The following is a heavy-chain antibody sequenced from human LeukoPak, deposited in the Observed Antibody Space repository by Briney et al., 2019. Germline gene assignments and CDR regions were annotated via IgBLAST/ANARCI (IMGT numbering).Heavy chain of an antibody. CDR3: ARHRGYSSGWYWFDP. CDR2: IYYSGST. J-gene: IGHJ5*02. CDR1: GGSISSYY. V-gene: IGHV4-59*01. Sequence: SETLSLTCTVSGGSISSYYWSWIRQPPGKGLEWIEYIYYSGSTNYNPSLKSRVTISVDTSKNQFSLELSSVTAADTAVYYCARHRGYSSGWYWFDPWGQGTLVTVSS. D-gene: IGHD6-19*01.